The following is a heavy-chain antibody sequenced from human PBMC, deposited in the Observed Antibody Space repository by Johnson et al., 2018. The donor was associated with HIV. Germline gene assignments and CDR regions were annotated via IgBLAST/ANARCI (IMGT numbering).Heavy chain of an antibody. Sequence: VQLVESGGGLVQPGGSLRLSCAASGFTFDDYAMHWVRQAPGKGLEWVSGISWNSGSIGYADSVKGRFTISRDNSKNTLYLQMNSLRAEDTALYYCAKDRAAYSSSSPAAFDIWGQGTMVTVSS. J-gene: IGHJ3*02. CDR3: AKDRAAYSSSSPAAFDI. V-gene: IGHV3-9*01. D-gene: IGHD6-6*01. CDR1: GFTFDDYA. CDR2: ISWNSGSI.